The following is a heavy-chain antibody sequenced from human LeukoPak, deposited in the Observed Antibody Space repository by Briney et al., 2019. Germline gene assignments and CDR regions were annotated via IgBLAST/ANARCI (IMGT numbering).Heavy chain of an antibody. CDR1: GGSISSGGYS. V-gene: IGHV4-30-2*01. CDR2: IYHSGST. CDR3: ARADIRSGYYPAHFDY. D-gene: IGHD3-22*01. Sequence: PSQTLSLTGAVSGGSISSGGYSWSWIRQPPGKGLEWIGYIYHSGSTYYNPSLKSRVTISVDRSKSQFSLKLSSVTAADTAVYYCARADIRSGYYPAHFDYWGQGTLVTVSS. J-gene: IGHJ4*02.